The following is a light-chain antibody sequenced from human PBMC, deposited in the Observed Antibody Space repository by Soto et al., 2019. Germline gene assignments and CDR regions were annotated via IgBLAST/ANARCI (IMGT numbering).Light chain of an antibody. Sequence: QSVLTQPPSVSGAPGQRVTISCTGSSSNIGTGYDVQWYQQLPGTAPKLLIYGNSNRPSGVPDRFSGSKSGTSASLAIPGLQADDEADYYCQSYDSSLSGYVVFGGGTKVTVL. CDR2: GNS. J-gene: IGLJ2*01. V-gene: IGLV1-40*01. CDR3: QSYDSSLSGYVV. CDR1: SSNIGTGYD.